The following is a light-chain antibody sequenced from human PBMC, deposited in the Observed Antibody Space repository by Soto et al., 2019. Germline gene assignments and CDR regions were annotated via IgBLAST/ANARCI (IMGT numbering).Light chain of an antibody. CDR3: SSYTSSSTSV. J-gene: IGLJ3*02. V-gene: IGLV2-14*01. CDR1: SSDVGGYNY. Sequence: QSVLTQPASVSGSPGQWITISCTGTSSDVGGYNYVSWYQQHPGKAPKLMIYEFSNRPSGVSNRFSGSTSGNTASLTISGLQAEDEADYYCSSYTSSSTSVFGGGTKLTVL. CDR2: EFS.